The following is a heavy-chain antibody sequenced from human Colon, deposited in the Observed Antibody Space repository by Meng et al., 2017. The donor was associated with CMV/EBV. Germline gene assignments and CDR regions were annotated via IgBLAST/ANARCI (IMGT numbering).Heavy chain of an antibody. D-gene: IGHD2-15*01. V-gene: IGHV3-30*02. CDR2: IHINGGDE. CDR3: ARDGVVVLGATRD. J-gene: IGHJ4*02. CDR1: GFTFSAST. Sequence: GGSLRLSCAASGFTFSASTTHWVRQTPGKVLEWVSFIHINGGDEQYADAVRGRFTISRDNSKNTLYLQMNSLRAEDTAIYYCARDGVVVLGATRDWGQGTLVTVSS.